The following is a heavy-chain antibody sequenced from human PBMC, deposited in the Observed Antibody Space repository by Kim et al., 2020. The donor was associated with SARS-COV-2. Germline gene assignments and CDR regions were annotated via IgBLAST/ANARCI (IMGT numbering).Heavy chain of an antibody. J-gene: IGHJ4*02. CDR1: GFTFSSYA. V-gene: IGHV3-23*01. CDR2: ISGSGGAT. CDR3: AKDRSCGGDTCYSTFVY. Sequence: GGSLRLSCAASGFTFSSYAMSWVRQAPGKGLEWVSAISGSGGATFYADSVKGRFTISRDNSKNTLYLQMNSLRAEDTALYYCAKDRSCGGDTCYSTFVYWRQGTLLTVSS. D-gene: IGHD2-15*01.